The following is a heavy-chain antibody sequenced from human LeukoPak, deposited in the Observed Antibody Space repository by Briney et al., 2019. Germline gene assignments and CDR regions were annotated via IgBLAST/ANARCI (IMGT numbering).Heavy chain of an antibody. CDR3: ARSSVEIAAQIDY. J-gene: IGHJ4*02. V-gene: IGHV5-51*01. Sequence: GESLKISCKGSGYNFTNFWIGWVRQMPGKGLEWMGIIYPGDSDTRYSPSFQGQVTISADKSISTAYLQWSSLRASDTAMYYCARSSVEIAAQIDYWGQGTLVTVSS. CDR1: GYNFTNFW. D-gene: IGHD2-15*01. CDR2: IYPGDSDT.